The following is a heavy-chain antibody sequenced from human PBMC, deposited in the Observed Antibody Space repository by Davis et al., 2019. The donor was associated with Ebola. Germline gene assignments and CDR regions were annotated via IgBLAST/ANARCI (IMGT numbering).Heavy chain of an antibody. Sequence: ASVKVSCKASGYTFTSYGISWVRQAPGQGLEWMGWISAYNGNTNYAKKLQGRVTMTTDTSTSTAYMELSSLRSEDTAVYYCARGRGWNYSWYYYGMDVWGQGTTVTVSS. CDR1: GYTFTSYG. D-gene: IGHD1-7*01. CDR2: ISAYNGNT. J-gene: IGHJ6*02. CDR3: ARGRGWNYSWYYYGMDV. V-gene: IGHV1-18*04.